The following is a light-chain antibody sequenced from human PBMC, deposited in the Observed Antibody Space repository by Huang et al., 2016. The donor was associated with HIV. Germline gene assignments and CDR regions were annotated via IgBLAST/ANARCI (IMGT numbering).Light chain of an antibody. Sequence: IQMTQFPSSLSASVGDRVTVSCRASQSITNHLNWYRHKPGKVPELLIYAASSLQSGVPSRFSGSVSGTDFTLIISSLQREDFATYYCQQSFRTPLTFGGGTKV. V-gene: IGKV1-39*01. CDR1: QSITNH. CDR3: QQSFRTPLT. CDR2: AAS. J-gene: IGKJ4*01.